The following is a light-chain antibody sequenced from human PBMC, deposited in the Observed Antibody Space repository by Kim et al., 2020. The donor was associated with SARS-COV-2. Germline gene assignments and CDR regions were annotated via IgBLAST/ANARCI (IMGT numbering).Light chain of an antibody. V-gene: IGLV2-14*03. CDR3: SSYTSSDTWV. Sequence: GPSITISCTGTSSDIGHYNYVSWYQQHPGKAPKLMLHDVNNRPSGVSDRFSGSKSGNTASLTISGLQADDEADYFCSSYTSSDTWVFGGGTKVTVL. CDR1: SSDIGHYNY. CDR2: DVN. J-gene: IGLJ3*02.